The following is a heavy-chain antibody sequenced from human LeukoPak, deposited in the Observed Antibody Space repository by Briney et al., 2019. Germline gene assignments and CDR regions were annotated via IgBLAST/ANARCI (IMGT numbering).Heavy chain of an antibody. CDR3: ARLNVPADEYYFDY. CDR2: ISSSGSTI. J-gene: IGHJ4*02. Sequence: GRSLRLSCAASGFIFGDYYMSWIRQSPGKGLEWLSYISSSGSTIHYGDPVKGRFTISRDNAKNSLYLQMISLRAEDTAVYYCARLNVPADEYYFDYWGQGTLVTVSS. V-gene: IGHV3-11*04. CDR1: GFIFGDYY. D-gene: IGHD2-2*01.